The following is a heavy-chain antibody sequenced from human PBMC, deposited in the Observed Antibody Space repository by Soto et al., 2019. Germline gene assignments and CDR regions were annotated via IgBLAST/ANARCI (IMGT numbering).Heavy chain of an antibody. CDR1: GFTFSSYA. J-gene: IGHJ6*02. V-gene: IGHV3-30-3*01. CDR2: ISYDGSNK. Sequence: QVQLVESGGGVVQPGRSLRLSCAASGFTFSSYAMHWVRQAPGKGLEWVAVISYDGSNKYYADSVKGRFTISRDNSKNTLYLQMNSLRAEDTAVYYCAREAGSSWYNYYGMDVWGQGTTVTVSS. CDR3: AREAGSSWYNYYGMDV. D-gene: IGHD6-13*01.